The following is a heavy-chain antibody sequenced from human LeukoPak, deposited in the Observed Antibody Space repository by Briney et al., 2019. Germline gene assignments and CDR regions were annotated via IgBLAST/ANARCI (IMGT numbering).Heavy chain of an antibody. D-gene: IGHD6-6*01. CDR1: GGTFSSYA. CDR3: AAQAARPDFDY. J-gene: IGHJ4*02. Sequence: SVKVSCKASGGTFSSYAISWVRQAPGQGLEWMGGVIPIFGTANYAQKFQGRVTITTDESTSTAYMELSSLRSEDTAVYYCAAQAARPDFDYWGQGTLVTVSS. CDR2: VIPIFGTA. V-gene: IGHV1-69*05.